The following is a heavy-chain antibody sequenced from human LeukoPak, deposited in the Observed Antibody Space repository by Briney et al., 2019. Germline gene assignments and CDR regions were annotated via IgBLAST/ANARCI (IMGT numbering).Heavy chain of an antibody. CDR1: GGSINSNNW. V-gene: IGHV4-4*02. CDR3: VTNSIGYCSGGNCYQVSDS. D-gene: IGHD2-15*01. CDR2: IYHSGST. J-gene: IGHJ4*02. Sequence: SGTPSLTCAVSGGSINSNNWWSWVRQPPGKGLEWIGEIYHSGSTNYNPSLKSRVTISVDKSKKQFSLKLSSVTAADTAVYYCVTNSIGYCSGGNCYQVSDSWGQGNLVTVSS.